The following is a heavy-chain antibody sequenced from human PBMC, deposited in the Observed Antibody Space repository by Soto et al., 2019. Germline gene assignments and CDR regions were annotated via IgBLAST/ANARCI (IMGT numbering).Heavy chain of an antibody. J-gene: IGHJ4*02. CDR1: GFTFSTYN. Sequence: EVLLVESGGGLVKPGGSLRLSCAASGFTFSTYNMNWVRQAPGKGLEWVSSINGRSNYIYYTDAVKGRFTISRDNAKTSLYLQMNSLRAEDTAVYYCAREDGIVGATSAFDYWGQGTMVTVSS. D-gene: IGHD1-26*01. CDR2: INGRSNYI. CDR3: AREDGIVGATSAFDY. V-gene: IGHV3-21*01.